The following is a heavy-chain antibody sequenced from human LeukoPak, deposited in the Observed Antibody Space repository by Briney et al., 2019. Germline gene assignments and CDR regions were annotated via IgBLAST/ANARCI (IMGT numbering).Heavy chain of an antibody. CDR3: ARDLAVRGVKGYYYYYMDV. J-gene: IGHJ6*03. CDR2: INPSGGST. CDR1: GYTFTSYY. D-gene: IGHD3-10*01. V-gene: IGHV1-46*01. Sequence: ASVKVSCKASGYTFTSYYMHWVRQAPGQGLEWMGRINPSGGSTSYAQKFQGRVTMTRDMSTSTVYMELSSLRSEHTAVYYCARDLAVRGVKGYYYYYMDVWGKGTTVTVSS.